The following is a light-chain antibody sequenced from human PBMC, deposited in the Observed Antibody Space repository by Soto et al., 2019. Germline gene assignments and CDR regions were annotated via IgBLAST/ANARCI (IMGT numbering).Light chain of an antibody. V-gene: IGKV1-13*02. CDR2: DAS. Sequence: IQLTQSPSSLSASVGDRVTLTCPASQSISSYLNWYQQKPGKAPKLLIYDASSLESGVPSRFSGSGSGTEFTLTISSLQPDDFATYYCQQYNSYPLTFGGGTKVDIK. J-gene: IGKJ4*01. CDR3: QQYNSYPLT. CDR1: QSISSY.